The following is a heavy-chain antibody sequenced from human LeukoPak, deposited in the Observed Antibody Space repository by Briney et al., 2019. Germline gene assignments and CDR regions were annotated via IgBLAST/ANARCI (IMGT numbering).Heavy chain of an antibody. J-gene: IGHJ3*02. CDR2: IYYIGNT. CDR3: VKSNSRYQPWALDI. CDR1: GASISSYY. D-gene: IGHD2-2*01. V-gene: IGHV4-59*01. Sequence: ASETLSLTCTVSGASISSYYWSWVRQPPGKGLEWGGYIYYIGNTNYNPSLKSRVTISVDTSNNQLSLKVNSVTAADTAMYYCVKSNSRYQPWALDIWGRGTMVTVSS.